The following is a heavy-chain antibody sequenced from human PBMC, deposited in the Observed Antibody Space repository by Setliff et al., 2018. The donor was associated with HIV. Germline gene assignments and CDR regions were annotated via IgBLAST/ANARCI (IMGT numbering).Heavy chain of an antibody. CDR1: GFTVSSNY. D-gene: IGHD3-22*01. V-gene: IGHV3-53*01. Sequence: PGGSLRLSCAASGFTVSSNYMSWVRQAPGKGLEWVSVIYSGGSTYYADSVKGRFTISRDNSKNTLYLQMNSLRAEDTAVYYCSLTLYYYDSSGYYPSDYWGQGTLVTVSS. CDR2: IYSGGST. CDR3: SLTLYYYDSSGYYPSDY. J-gene: IGHJ4*02.